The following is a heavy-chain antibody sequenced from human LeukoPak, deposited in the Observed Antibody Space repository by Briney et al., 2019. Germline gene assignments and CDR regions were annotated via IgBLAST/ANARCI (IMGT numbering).Heavy chain of an antibody. CDR1: GFTFSSYS. J-gene: IGHJ4*02. CDR3: ARDPHLAAGTFF. D-gene: IGHD6-13*01. V-gene: IGHV3-21*01. Sequence: GGSLRLSCAASGFTFSSYSMNWVHQAPGKELKWVSSISSSSCYIYYADSVKGRLSISRDNAKNSLYLQMNSLRAEETAMYYCARDPHLAAGTFFWGQGTLVTVYS. CDR2: ISSSSCYI.